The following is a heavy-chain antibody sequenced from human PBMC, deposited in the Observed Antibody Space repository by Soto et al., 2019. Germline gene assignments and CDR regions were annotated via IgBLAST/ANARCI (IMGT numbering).Heavy chain of an antibody. CDR2: ISAYKGNT. Sequence: ASVNVSCKSSGYTFTSYCISWVRQAPGQGLEWMGWISAYKGNTNYAQKLQGRVTMTTDTSTSTAYMELRSLRSDDTAVYYCARDYCSGGSCYSYNWFDPWGQGTLVTVSS. CDR3: ARDYCSGGSCYSYNWFDP. D-gene: IGHD2-15*01. J-gene: IGHJ5*02. V-gene: IGHV1-18*04. CDR1: GYTFTSYC.